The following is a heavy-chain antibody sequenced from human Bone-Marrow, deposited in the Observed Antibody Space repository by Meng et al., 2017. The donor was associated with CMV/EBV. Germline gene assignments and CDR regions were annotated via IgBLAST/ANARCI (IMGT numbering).Heavy chain of an antibody. CDR2: INPSGGST. D-gene: IGHD1-1*01. V-gene: IGHV1-46*01. CDR1: GYTFTSYY. J-gene: IGHJ6*01. CDR3: ARDTHWNDDYGMDV. Sequence: ASVKVSCKASGYTFTSYYMHWVRQAPGQGLEWMGIINPSGGSTSYAQKFQGRFSMTRDTSINTAYMELRSLRSDDTALYFCARDTHWNDDYGMDVWGQGTTVTVSS.